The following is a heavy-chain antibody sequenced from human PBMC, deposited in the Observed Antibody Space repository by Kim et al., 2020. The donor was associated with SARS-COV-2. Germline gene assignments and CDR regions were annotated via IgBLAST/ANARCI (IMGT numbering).Heavy chain of an antibody. V-gene: IGHV4-59*13. Sequence: SETLSLTCTVSGGSISSYYWSWIRQPPGKGLEWIGYIYYSGSTNYNPSLKSRVTISVDTSKNQFSLKLSSVTAADTAVYYCARGKGAAAYNWFDPWGQGT. CDR1: GGSISSYY. D-gene: IGHD6-13*01. J-gene: IGHJ5*02. CDR2: IYYSGST. CDR3: ARGKGAAAYNWFDP.